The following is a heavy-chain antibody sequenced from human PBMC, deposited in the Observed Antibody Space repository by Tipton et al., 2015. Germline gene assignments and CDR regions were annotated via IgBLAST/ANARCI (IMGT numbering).Heavy chain of an antibody. Sequence: SLRLSCAASGFNFNNYAMHWVRQAPGRGLEWASGISWNSDNIGYADSVKGRFTISRDTANKSLHLQMNSLRPDDSAAYYCAKEAPGDLSGTFDSWGQGIPVSVSS. CDR3: AKEAPGDLSGTFDS. J-gene: IGHJ4*02. D-gene: IGHD1-26*01. CDR2: ISWNSDNI. CDR1: GFNFNNYA. V-gene: IGHV3-9*01.